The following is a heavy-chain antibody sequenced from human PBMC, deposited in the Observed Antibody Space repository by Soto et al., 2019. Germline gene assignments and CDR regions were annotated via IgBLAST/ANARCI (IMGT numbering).Heavy chain of an antibody. CDR3: ARENGCSGGSCYSDY. Sequence: SETLSLTCTVSGGSISSGGYYWSWIRQHPGKGLEWIGYIYYSGSTYYNPSLKSRVTISVDTSKNQFSLKLDSVTAADTAVYYCARENGCSGGSCYSDYWGQGTLVTVSS. CDR2: IYYSGST. J-gene: IGHJ4*02. D-gene: IGHD2-15*01. V-gene: IGHV4-31*03. CDR1: GGSISSGGYY.